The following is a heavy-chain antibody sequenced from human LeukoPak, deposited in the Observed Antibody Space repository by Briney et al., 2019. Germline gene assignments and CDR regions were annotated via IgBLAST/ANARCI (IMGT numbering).Heavy chain of an antibody. CDR1: GFTFSNYG. Sequence: GGSLRLSCAASGFTFSNYGMHWVRQAPGKGLEWVAFIRNDDGSNKYYADSVKGRFTISRDNSKNTVHLQMNSPRVEDTAVYYCAKGEAQYFQHWGQGTLVTVSA. V-gene: IGHV3-30*02. CDR2: IRNDDGSNK. J-gene: IGHJ1*01. CDR3: AKGEAQYFQH.